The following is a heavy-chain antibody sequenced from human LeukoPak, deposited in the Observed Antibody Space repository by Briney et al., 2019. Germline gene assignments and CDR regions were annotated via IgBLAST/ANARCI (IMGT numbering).Heavy chain of an antibody. D-gene: IGHD7-27*01. J-gene: IGHJ3*02. CDR2: IWYDGSNK. Sequence: GRSLRLSCAASGLTFSSYAMHWVRQAPGKGLEWVAVIWYDGSNKYYADSVKGRFTISRDNSKNTLYLQMNSLRADDTAVYYCARDRTGLTGDAFDIWGQGTMVTVSS. CDR3: ARDRTGLTGDAFDI. V-gene: IGHV3-33*01. CDR1: GLTFSSYA.